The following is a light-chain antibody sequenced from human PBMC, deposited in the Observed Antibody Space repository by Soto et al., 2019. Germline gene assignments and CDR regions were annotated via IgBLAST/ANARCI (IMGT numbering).Light chain of an antibody. CDR1: QSISSW. J-gene: IGKJ1*01. V-gene: IGKV1-5*01. CDR3: QQYNSLVT. Sequence: DIQMTQSPSTVSPSVGDRFTTTFRASQSISSWLAWYQQKPRKALKLLIYDASSLESGVPSRFSGSGSGTEFTLTISSLQPDDFATYYCQQYNSLVTFGQGTKVDIK. CDR2: DAS.